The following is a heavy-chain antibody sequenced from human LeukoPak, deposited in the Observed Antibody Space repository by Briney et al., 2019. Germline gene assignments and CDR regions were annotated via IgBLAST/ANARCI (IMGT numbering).Heavy chain of an antibody. CDR1: GFTVSSNY. D-gene: IGHD2-2*01. Sequence: PGGSLRLSCAASGFTVSSNYMSWVRQAPGKGLEWVSVIYSGVSTYYADSVKGRFTISRDNSKNTLYLQMNSLRAEDTAVYYCARDVVVPAAMVYYYYGMDVWGQGTTVTVSS. J-gene: IGHJ6*02. CDR3: ARDVVVPAAMVYYYYGMDV. V-gene: IGHV3-66*02. CDR2: IYSGVST.